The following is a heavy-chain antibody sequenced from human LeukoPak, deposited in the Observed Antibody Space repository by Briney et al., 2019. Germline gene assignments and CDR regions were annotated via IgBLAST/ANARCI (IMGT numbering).Heavy chain of an antibody. D-gene: IGHD4-17*01. CDR2: MWLDESHK. CDR3: AREDYADSGGVDS. J-gene: IGHJ4*02. Sequence: GRSLRLSCAASGITFSRYHMHWVRQAPGKGLEWVAVMWLDESHKDYAESVKGRFTISRDNSKNTLYLEMNSLRAEDTAVYYCAREDYADSGGVDSWGQGTLVTVSS. V-gene: IGHV3-33*01. CDR1: GITFSRYH.